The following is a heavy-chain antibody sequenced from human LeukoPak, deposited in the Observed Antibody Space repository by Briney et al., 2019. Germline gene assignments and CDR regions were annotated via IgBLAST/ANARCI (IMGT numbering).Heavy chain of an antibody. J-gene: IGHJ4*02. Sequence: SETLSLSCTVSGGSISSGTYYWSWIRQPAGKGLEWIGRIYTSGSTNYNPSLKSRITISVDTSKNQFSLKLSSVTAADAAVYYCARNSCPSGSCYDNRGYFDYWGQGTLVTVSS. D-gene: IGHD2-15*01. V-gene: IGHV4-61*02. CDR2: IYTSGST. CDR3: ARNSCPSGSCYDNRGYFDY. CDR1: GGSISSGTYY.